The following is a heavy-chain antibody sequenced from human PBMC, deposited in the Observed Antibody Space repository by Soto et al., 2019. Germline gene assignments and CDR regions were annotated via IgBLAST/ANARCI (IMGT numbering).Heavy chain of an antibody. Sequence: GGSLRLSCAASGFTFNSYWIHWVRQAPGKGLVWVSRINSDGSSTSYADSVKGRFTISRDNAKNTLYLQMNSPRAEDTAVYYCASSLLTPFDYWGQGTLVTVAS. V-gene: IGHV3-74*01. J-gene: IGHJ4*02. CDR1: GFTFNSYW. D-gene: IGHD7-27*01. CDR2: INSDGSST. CDR3: ASSLLTPFDY.